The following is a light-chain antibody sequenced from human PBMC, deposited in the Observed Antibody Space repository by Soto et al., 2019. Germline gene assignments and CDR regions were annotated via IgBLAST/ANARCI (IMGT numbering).Light chain of an antibody. J-gene: IGLJ3*02. V-gene: IGLV1-44*01. Sequence: QSALTQPPSASGSPGQRVTISCSGSSSNIGSNTVNWYQQFPGTAPKLLIYGNDQRPSGVPDRFSGSKSGTSASLAISGLQSEDEADYYCAAWDDSFWVFGGGTKVTVL. CDR1: SSNIGSNT. CDR3: AAWDDSFWV. CDR2: GND.